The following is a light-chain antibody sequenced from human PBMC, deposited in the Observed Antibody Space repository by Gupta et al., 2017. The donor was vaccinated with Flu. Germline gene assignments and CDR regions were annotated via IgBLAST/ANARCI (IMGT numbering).Light chain of an antibody. CDR1: QSLLHSNGNTY. Sequence: IVMTQTPLSSPVTLGQPASISCRSSQSLLHSNGNTYLSWLHQRPGQPPRLLIYKISHRCSGVPDRFSGSGAGTDFTLQISRVEAEDVGLYYCCQAKQFPYTFGQGTKLEIK. CDR3: CQAKQFPYT. CDR2: KIS. V-gene: IGKV2-24*01. J-gene: IGKJ2*01.